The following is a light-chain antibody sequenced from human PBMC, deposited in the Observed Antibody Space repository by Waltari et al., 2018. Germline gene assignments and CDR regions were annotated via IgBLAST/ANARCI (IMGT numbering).Light chain of an antibody. J-gene: IGKJ4*01. V-gene: IGKV1-33*01. Sequence: IQMTQSPSSLSSSVGDRITITCQARQQIHDNLNRYQQKPGEAPKALIHGASNLKIGVPTRFSGSRSGTEFTLTISSLQPEDFATYYCQQYDNFPLTFGGGTRVDIK. CDR2: GAS. CDR1: QQIHDN. CDR3: QQYDNFPLT.